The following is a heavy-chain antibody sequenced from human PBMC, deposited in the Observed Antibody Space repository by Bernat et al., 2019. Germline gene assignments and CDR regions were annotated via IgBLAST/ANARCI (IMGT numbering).Heavy chain of an antibody. V-gene: IGHV3-23*01. Sequence: EVQLLESGGGLVQPGGSLRLSCAASGFTFGSYAMIWVRQAPGKGLEWVSAISGSGSSTYYADSVKGRFTVSRDNSKNTLYLQVNSLRAEDTAVYYCAKSLRYGDNAQPSYYYYAMDVWGQGTTVTVSS. J-gene: IGHJ6*02. D-gene: IGHD4-17*01. CDR1: GFTFGSYA. CDR3: AKSLRYGDNAQPSYYYYAMDV. CDR2: ISGSGSST.